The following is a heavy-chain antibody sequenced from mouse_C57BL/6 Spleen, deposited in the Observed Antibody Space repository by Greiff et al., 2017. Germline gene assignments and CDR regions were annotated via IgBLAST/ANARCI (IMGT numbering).Heavy chain of an antibody. V-gene: IGHV10-1*01. J-gene: IGHJ3*01. CDR1: GFSFNTYA. CDR3: VRHFDYDGVFAY. CDR2: IRSKSNNYAT. Sequence: EVKLMESGGGLVQPKGSLKLSCAASGFSFNTYAMNWVRQAPGKGLEWVARIRSKSNNYATYYADSVKDRFTISRDDSESMLYLQMNNLKTEDTAMYYCVRHFDYDGVFAYWGQGTLVTVSA. D-gene: IGHD2-4*01.